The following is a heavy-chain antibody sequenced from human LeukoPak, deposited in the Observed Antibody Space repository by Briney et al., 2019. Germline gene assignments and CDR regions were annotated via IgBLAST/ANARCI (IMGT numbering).Heavy chain of an antibody. CDR3: ARGIQLWYNDAFDI. Sequence: GGSLRLSCAASGFTFSSYEMNWVRQAPGKGLEWVSYISSSGSTIYYADSVKGRFTISRDNAKNSLYLQMNSLRAEDTAVYYCARGIQLWYNDAFDIWGQGTMVTVSS. J-gene: IGHJ3*02. CDR1: GFTFSSYE. CDR2: ISSSGSTI. V-gene: IGHV3-48*03. D-gene: IGHD5-18*01.